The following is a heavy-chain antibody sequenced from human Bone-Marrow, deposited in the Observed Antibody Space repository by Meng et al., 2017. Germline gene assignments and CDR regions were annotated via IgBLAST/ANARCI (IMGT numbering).Heavy chain of an antibody. J-gene: IGHJ5*02. V-gene: IGHV4-34*01. Sequence: QVQLQQWGAGRLNPSETLSLTCAVYGGSFSGYYWSWIRQPPGKGLEWIGEINHSGSTNYNPSLKSRVTISVDTSKNQFSLKLSSVTAADTAVYYCAKARLWGDNWFDPWGQGTLVTVSS. CDR2: INHSGST. CDR1: GGSFSGYY. CDR3: AKARLWGDNWFDP. D-gene: IGHD3-16*01.